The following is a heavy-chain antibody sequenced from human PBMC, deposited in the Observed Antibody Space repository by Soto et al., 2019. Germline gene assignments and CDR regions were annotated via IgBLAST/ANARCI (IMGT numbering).Heavy chain of an antibody. Sequence: EVQLVESGGGLVQPGGSLRLSCAASGFTFSSQWLHWVRQSPGKGRVWISRINNDGTSTNYADSVKGRFTVSRDNAKTTMSLQMNSLRSEYTAVSYCASWRGGDTYGLAHWCKGTPVTVSS. CDR1: GFTFSSQW. CDR3: ASWRGGDTYGLAH. D-gene: IGHD5-18*01. V-gene: IGHV3-74*01. J-gene: IGHJ4*02. CDR2: INNDGTST.